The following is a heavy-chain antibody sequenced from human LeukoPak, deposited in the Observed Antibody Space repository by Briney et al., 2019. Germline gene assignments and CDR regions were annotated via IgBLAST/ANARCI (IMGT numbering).Heavy chain of an antibody. J-gene: IGHJ5*02. CDR3: ARDDKLLWFGES. D-gene: IGHD3-10*01. Sequence: SSETLSLTCTVSGGSISSSSYYWGWIRQPPGKGLEWIGSIYYSGSTYYNPSLKSRVTISVDTSKNQFSLKLSSVTAADTAVYYCARDDKLLWFGESWGQGTLVTVSS. V-gene: IGHV4-39*07. CDR2: IYYSGST. CDR1: GGSISSSSYY.